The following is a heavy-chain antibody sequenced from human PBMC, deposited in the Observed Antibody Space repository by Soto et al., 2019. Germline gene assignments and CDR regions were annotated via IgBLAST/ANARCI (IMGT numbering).Heavy chain of an antibody. CDR3: ARSRFSIVGAPRRKLQLPTSGMDV. D-gene: IGHD1-26*01. Sequence: GESLKISCKGSGYSFTSYWIGWLRQMPGKGLEWMGIIYPGDSDTRYSPSFQGQVTISADKSISTAYLQWSSLKASDTAMYYCARSRFSIVGAPRRKLQLPTSGMDVWGQGTTVTVSS. CDR1: GYSFTSYW. CDR2: IYPGDSDT. J-gene: IGHJ6*02. V-gene: IGHV5-51*01.